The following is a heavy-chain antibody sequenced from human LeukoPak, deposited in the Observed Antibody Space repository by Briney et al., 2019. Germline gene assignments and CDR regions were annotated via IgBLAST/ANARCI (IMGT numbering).Heavy chain of an antibody. V-gene: IGHV3-23*01. D-gene: IGHD2-21*02. CDR3: ARYGDSEYCDY. CDR2: ISAIDGRV. Sequence: PGGSLRLSCTASGFTFSTYDMHWVRQAPGKGLEWVSSISAIDGRVHYADSVKGRFTISRDNSRNTQYLQMNSLRVEDTALYYCARYGDSEYCDYWGQGALVTVSS. CDR1: GFTFSTYD. J-gene: IGHJ4*02.